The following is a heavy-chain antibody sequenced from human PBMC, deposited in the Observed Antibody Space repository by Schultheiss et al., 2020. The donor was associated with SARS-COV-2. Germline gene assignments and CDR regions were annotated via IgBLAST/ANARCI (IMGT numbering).Heavy chain of an antibody. CDR3: ARQGFVRSPWYFDL. D-gene: IGHD1-26*01. CDR2: IYYSGST. V-gene: IGHV4-39*01. Sequence: SETLSLTCTVSGGSISSYYWGWIRQPPGKGLEWIGSIYYSGSTYYNPSLKSRVTISVDTSKNQFSLKLSSVTAADTAVYYCARQGFVRSPWYFDLWGRGTLVTVSS. CDR1: GGSISSYY. J-gene: IGHJ2*01.